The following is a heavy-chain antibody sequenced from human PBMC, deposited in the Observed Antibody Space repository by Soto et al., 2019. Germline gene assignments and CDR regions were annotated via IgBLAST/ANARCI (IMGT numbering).Heavy chain of an antibody. CDR3: ARDRVAVAGSDYYHYGMDV. J-gene: IGHJ6*02. CDR1: GGSLSSSNW. V-gene: IGHV4-4*02. CDR2: IYHSGST. D-gene: IGHD6-19*01. Sequence: PSETLSLTCAVSGGSLSSSNWWSWVRQPPGKGLEWIGEIYHSGSTNYNPSLKSRVTISVDKSKNQFSLKLSSVTAADTAVYYCARDRVAVAGSDYYHYGMDVWGQGTTVT.